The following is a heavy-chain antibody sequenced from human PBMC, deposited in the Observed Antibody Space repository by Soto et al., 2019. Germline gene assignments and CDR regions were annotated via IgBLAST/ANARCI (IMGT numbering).Heavy chain of an antibody. CDR1: GGSISSGDYY. V-gene: IGHV4-30-4*01. D-gene: IGHD5-12*01. J-gene: IGHJ4*02. Sequence: PSETLSLTCTVSGGSISSGDYYWSWIRQPPGKGLEWIGYIYYSGSTYYNPSLKSQVTISVDTSKNQFSLKLSSVTAADTAVYYCARLYGDGYNYFGYWGQGTLVTVSS. CDR3: ARLYGDGYNYFGY. CDR2: IYYSGST.